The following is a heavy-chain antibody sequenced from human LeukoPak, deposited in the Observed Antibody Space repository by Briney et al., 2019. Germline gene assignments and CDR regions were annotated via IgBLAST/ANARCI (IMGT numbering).Heavy chain of an antibody. CDR2: ITAGHYPT. CDR1: GFSFSSFA. CDR3: TKDPNGDYVGAFDP. J-gene: IGHJ5*02. Sequence: PLGSLRLSCAASGFSFSSFAMTWVRQAPGKGLEWVSSITAGHYPTYNTDSVKGRFTISRDNSKNTLYLQMNSLRADDTAVYYCTKDPNGDYVGAFDPWGQGTLVTVSS. V-gene: IGHV3-23*01. D-gene: IGHD4-17*01.